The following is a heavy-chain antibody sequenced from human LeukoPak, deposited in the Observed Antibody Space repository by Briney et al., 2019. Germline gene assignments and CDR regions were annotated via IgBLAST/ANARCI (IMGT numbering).Heavy chain of an antibody. CDR2: MNPNSGNT. V-gene: IGHV1-8*01. J-gene: IGHJ5*02. CDR3: ASGGLTAAGIGGWFDP. Sequence: ASVKVSCKASGYTFTSYDINWVRQATGQGLEWMGWMNPNSGNTGYAQKFQGRVTMTRNTSISTAYMELSSLRSEDTAVYYCASGGLTAAGIGGWFDPWGQGTLVTVSS. D-gene: IGHD6-13*01. CDR1: GYTFTSYD.